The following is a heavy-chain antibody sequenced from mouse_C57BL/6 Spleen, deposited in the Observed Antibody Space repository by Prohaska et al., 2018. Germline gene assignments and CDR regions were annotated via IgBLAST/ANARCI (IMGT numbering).Heavy chain of an antibody. V-gene: IGHV1-80*01. CDR1: GYAFSSYW. CDR3: ARDYDPYYFDY. CDR2: IYPGDGDT. D-gene: IGHD2-4*01. Sequence: QVQLQQSGAELVKPGASVKISCKASGYAFSSYWMNWVKQRPGKGLEWIGQIYPGDGDTNYNGKFKGKATLTADKSSSTAYMQLSSLTSEDSAVYFCARDYDPYYFDYWGQGTTLTVSS. J-gene: IGHJ2*01.